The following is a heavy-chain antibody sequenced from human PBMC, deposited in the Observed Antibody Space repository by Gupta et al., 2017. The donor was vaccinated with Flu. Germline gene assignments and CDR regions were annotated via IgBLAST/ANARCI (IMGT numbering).Heavy chain of an antibody. J-gene: IGHJ5*02. V-gene: IGHV1-69*01. CDR2: ITPIFGTA. CDR1: GGTFSSYA. D-gene: IGHD5-24*01. Sequence: QVQLVQSGAEVKKPGASVKVSCTASGGTFSSYAISWVRQAPGQGLEWMGGITPIFGTANYAQKFQGRVTITADESTSTAYMELSSLRSEDTAVYYCARDGSREMATIRNWFDPWGQGTLVTVSA. CDR3: ARDGSREMATIRNWFDP.